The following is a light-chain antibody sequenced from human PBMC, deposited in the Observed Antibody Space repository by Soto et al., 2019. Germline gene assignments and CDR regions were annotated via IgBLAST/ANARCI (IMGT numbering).Light chain of an antibody. CDR2: HDA. CDR1: NIGSES. Sequence: SYALTQPPSVSVAPGQTARISCGGYNIGSESVHWYQQKPGQAPVLVVYHDADRPSGIPERFSGSKSGNTATLTISRVEAGDEADYYCQVWDSSSDHVVFGGGTKVTVL. J-gene: IGLJ2*01. V-gene: IGLV3-21*02. CDR3: QVWDSSSDHVV.